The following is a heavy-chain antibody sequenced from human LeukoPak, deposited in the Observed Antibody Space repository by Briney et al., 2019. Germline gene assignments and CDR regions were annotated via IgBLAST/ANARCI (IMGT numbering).Heavy chain of an antibody. CDR2: IKQDGSDE. D-gene: IGHD2-2*02. J-gene: IGHJ4*02. CDR1: QFTFNTHW. CDR3: ARVLAGRCNGSPCYTVFDF. Sequence: GESLRLSCVGSQFTFNTHWMSWVRQARGKGLELVANIKQDGSDEYYVDSVKGRFTISRENAKNSLFLQMNSLRVDDTAVYYCARVLAGRCNGSPCYTVFDFWGQGTLVTVSS. V-gene: IGHV3-7*01.